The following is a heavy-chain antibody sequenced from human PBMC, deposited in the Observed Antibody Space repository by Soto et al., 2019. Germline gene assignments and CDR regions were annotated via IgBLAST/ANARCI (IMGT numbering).Heavy chain of an antibody. CDR2: VYDTGST. CDR1: GYSISSGYY. J-gene: IGHJ4*02. V-gene: IGHV4-38-2*02. D-gene: IGHD2-2*02. CDR3: ARESCVSTSCYNKVDY. Sequence: PSETLSLTCAVSGYSISSGYYWGWIRQPPGKGLEWIGSVYDTGSTYYNQYLKSRVTISVDTSKNQFSLKLISVTAADTAVYYCARESCVSTSCYNKVDYWGQGTLVTVS.